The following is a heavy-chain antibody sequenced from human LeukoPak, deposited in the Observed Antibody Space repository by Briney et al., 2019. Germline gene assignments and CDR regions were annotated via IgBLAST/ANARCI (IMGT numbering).Heavy chain of an antibody. CDR1: GYTFTSYY. CDR2: INPSGGST. CDR3: ARGGYYDSSGSLDY. Sequence: GASVKVSCKASGYTFTSYYIHWVRQAPGQGLEWMGIINPSGGSTSYAQKFQGRVTITTDESTSTAYMELSSLRSEDTAVYYCARGGYYDSSGSLDYWGQGTLATVSS. D-gene: IGHD3-22*01. V-gene: IGHV1-46*01. J-gene: IGHJ4*02.